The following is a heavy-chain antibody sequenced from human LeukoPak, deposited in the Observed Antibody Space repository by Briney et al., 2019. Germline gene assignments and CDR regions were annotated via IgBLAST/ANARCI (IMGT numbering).Heavy chain of an antibody. CDR2: IYYSEST. D-gene: IGHD2-21*02. J-gene: IGHJ4*02. V-gene: IGHV4-59*01. CDR3: AREAYCCGDCSPHFDY. Sequence: SETLSLTCTVSGGSISSYYWSWIRQPPGKGLEWIGYIYYSESTNYNPPLKSRVTIPVDTSKNQFSLKLSSVTAADTAVYYCAREAYCCGDCSPHFDYWGQGTLVNVSS. CDR1: GGSISSYY.